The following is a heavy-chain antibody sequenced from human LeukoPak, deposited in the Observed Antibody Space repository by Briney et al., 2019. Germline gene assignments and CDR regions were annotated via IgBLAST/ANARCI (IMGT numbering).Heavy chain of an antibody. CDR1: GFTFSSYA. CDR2: ISGSGGST. V-gene: IGHV3-23*01. CDR3: AKDQFVPAARRADAFDI. D-gene: IGHD2-2*01. Sequence: QPGGSLRLSCAASGFTFSSYAMSWVRQAPGKGLEWVSAISGSGGSTYYADPVKGRFTISRDNSKNTLYLQMNSLRAEDTAVYYCAKDQFVPAARRADAFDIWGQGTMVTVSS. J-gene: IGHJ3*02.